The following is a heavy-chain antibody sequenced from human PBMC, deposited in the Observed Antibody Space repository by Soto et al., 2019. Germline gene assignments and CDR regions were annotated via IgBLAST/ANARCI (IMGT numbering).Heavy chain of an antibody. CDR3: ARVGSSGWSPDY. CDR1: GGSISGHY. V-gene: IGHV4-59*11. CDR2: IFYSGSTTY. D-gene: IGHD6-19*01. Sequence: SETLSLTCTVSGGSISGHYWIWIRQPPGEGMEWIGYIFYSGSTTYNNNPSLKSRVSISVDTSKNQFYLSLSSVTAADTAVYYCARVGSSGWSPDYWGQGTPVTVSS. J-gene: IGHJ4*02.